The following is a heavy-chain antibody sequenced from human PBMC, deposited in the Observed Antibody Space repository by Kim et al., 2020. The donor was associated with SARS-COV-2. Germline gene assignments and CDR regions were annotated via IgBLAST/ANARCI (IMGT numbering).Heavy chain of an antibody. CDR2: SYHSGST. CDR1: GGSISSSNC. D-gene: IGHD2-2*01. J-gene: IGHJ6*04. V-gene: IGHV4-4*02. CDR3: ARDQGGIVAGPAAMDKYYDYDIGV. Sequence: SETLSLTCAVSGGSISSSNCWSWFRQPPGKGLVWIGESYHSGSTNYNPSPKSRVTISVDKTKNQFSLKLSSVTAAATAAYYCARDQGGIVAGPAAMDKYYDYDIGVWGNVATVTVAS.